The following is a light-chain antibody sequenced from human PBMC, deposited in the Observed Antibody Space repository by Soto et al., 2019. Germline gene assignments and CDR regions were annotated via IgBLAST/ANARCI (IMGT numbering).Light chain of an antibody. CDR2: EVS. J-gene: IGLJ1*01. CDR3: SSYTSSSPYV. V-gene: IGLV2-14*01. CDR1: SSDVGGYNY. Sequence: QSVLTQPASVSGSPGQSITISCTGTSSDVGGYNYVSWYQQHPGKAPKLMIYEVSNLPSGVSNRFSGSKSGNTASLTISGLQAEDEADYYCSSYTSSSPYVFGTGTKLTVL.